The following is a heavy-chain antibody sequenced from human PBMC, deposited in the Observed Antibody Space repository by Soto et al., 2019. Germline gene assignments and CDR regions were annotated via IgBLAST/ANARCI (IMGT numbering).Heavy chain of an antibody. CDR3: ARGPQTYYDYVWGSYNAFDI. CDR1: GYTFTSYD. J-gene: IGHJ3*02. V-gene: IGHV1-8*01. D-gene: IGHD3-16*01. CDR2: MNPNSGNT. Sequence: ASVKVSCKASGYTFTSYDINWVRQATGQGLEWMGWMNPNSGNTGYAQKFQGRVTMTRNTSISTAYMELSSLRSEDTAVYYCARGPQTYYDYVWGSYNAFDIWGQGTMVTVSS.